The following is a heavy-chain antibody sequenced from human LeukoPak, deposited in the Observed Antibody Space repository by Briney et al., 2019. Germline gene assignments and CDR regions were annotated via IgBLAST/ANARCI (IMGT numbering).Heavy chain of an antibody. V-gene: IGHV3-49*04. CDR3: TRRGGWYSDY. J-gene: IGHJ4*02. CDR1: GFSFGYYA. Sequence: PGRSLRLSCTASGFSFGYYAMSWVRQARGKGLEWVGFIRSKAYGGTTDYAASVKGRFTISRDDSKSIAYLQMNSLKIEDTAVYYCTRRGGWYSDYWGQGTLVTVSS. D-gene: IGHD6-19*01. CDR2: IRSKAYGGTT.